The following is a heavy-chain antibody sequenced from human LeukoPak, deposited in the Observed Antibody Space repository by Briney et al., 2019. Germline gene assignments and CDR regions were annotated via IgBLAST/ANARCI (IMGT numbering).Heavy chain of an antibody. CDR1: GFTFSSYS. D-gene: IGHD3-22*01. V-gene: IGHV3-21*01. Sequence: PGGSLRLSCAASGFTFSSYSMNWVRQAPGKGLEWVSSISSSSSYIYYADSVKGRFTISRDNAKNSLYLQMNSLRAEDTAVYYCARGPLTYYYDSSGYCYFDYWGQGTLVTVSS. J-gene: IGHJ4*02. CDR3: ARGPLTYYYDSSGYCYFDY. CDR2: ISSSSSYI.